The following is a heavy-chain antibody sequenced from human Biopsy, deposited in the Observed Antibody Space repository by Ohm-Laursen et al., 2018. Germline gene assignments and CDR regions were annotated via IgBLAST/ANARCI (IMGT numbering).Heavy chain of an antibody. CDR3: AKISCGGDCYPHAFDI. V-gene: IGHV3-30*18. CDR2: ISYDGSNK. Sequence: SLRLSCAASGFTFSSYGMHWVRQAPGKGLEWVAVISYDGSNKYYADSVKGRFTISRDNSKNTLYLQMNSLRAEDTAVYYCAKISCGGDCYPHAFDIWGQGTMVTVSS. D-gene: IGHD2-21*02. CDR1: GFTFSSYG. J-gene: IGHJ3*02.